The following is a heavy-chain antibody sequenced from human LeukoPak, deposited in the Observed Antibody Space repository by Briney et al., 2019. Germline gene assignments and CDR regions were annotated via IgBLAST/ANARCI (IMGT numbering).Heavy chain of an antibody. D-gene: IGHD3-16*01. Sequence: GGSLRLSCAASGFTFSSYSMNWVRQAPGKGLEWVSSISSSSSYIYYADSVKGRFTISRDNAKNSLYLQMNSLRAEDTAVYYCARGEITFGGGFDYWGQGTLVTVSS. CDR1: GFTFSSYS. CDR2: ISSSSSYI. J-gene: IGHJ4*02. V-gene: IGHV3-21*01. CDR3: ARGEITFGGGFDY.